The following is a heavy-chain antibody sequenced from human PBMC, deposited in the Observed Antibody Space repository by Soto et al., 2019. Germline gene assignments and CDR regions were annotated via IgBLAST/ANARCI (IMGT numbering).Heavy chain of an antibody. CDR2: ISSGSSYI. V-gene: IGHV3-21*01. CDR1: GFTFSTYT. Sequence: PGGSLRLSCAASGFTFSTYTMNWVRQAPGKGLGWISSISSGSSYIYYAGSVKGRFTISXDXXXXSXFXQXXXLRAXDTAVYYCARDILSGGAYPDSWGQGTKVTVSS. D-gene: IGHD3-10*01. J-gene: IGHJ5*01. CDR3: ARDILSGGAYPDS.